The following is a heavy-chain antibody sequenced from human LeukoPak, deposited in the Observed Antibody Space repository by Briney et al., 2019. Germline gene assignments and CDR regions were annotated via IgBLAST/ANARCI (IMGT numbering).Heavy chain of an antibody. CDR2: ISSSGDTM. J-gene: IGHJ4*02. Sequence: GGSLRLSCAASGFTFSDYYISWIRQAPGKGLEWVSYISSSGDTMYYADSVKGRFTISRDNTKNSLYLQMSSLRAEDTAVYYCAREDVPGYWGQGTLVTVSS. V-gene: IGHV3-11*01. CDR1: GFTFSDYY. D-gene: IGHD2-2*01. CDR3: AREDVPGY.